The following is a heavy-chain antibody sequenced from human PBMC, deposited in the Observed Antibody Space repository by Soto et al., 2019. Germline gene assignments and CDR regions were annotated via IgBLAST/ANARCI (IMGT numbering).Heavy chain of an antibody. CDR2: IWYDGSNK. D-gene: IGHD6-19*01. V-gene: IGHV3-33*01. J-gene: IGHJ6*02. Sequence: PGGSLRLSCAASGFTFSSYGMHWVRQAPGKGLEWVAVIWYDGSNKYYADSVKGRFTISRDNSKNTLYLQMNSLRAEDTAVYYCARSGIAVAGMGRLSLDYYYYGMDVWGQGTTVTVSS. CDR1: GFTFSSYG. CDR3: ARSGIAVAGMGRLSLDYYYYGMDV.